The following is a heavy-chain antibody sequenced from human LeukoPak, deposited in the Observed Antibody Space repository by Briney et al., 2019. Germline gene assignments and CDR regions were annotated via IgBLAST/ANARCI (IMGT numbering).Heavy chain of an antibody. D-gene: IGHD5-18*01. CDR3: ARDIATVQHLD. V-gene: IGHV1-18*01. Sequence: VSVKVSCKASGYTFTNYGISWLRQAPGQGLEWMGWISAHTGNTNYVQKFQDRVTMTTDTSTTTAYMELRSLRSDDTAVDFCARDIATVQHLDWGQVTLVTFSS. CDR1: GYTFTNYG. CDR2: ISAHTGNT. J-gene: IGHJ4*02.